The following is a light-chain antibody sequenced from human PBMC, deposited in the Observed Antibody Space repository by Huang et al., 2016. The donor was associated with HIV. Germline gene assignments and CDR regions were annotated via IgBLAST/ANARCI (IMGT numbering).Light chain of an antibody. CDR2: AAS. CDR3: QQYYSYRT. CDR1: QDINNF. V-gene: IGKV1-8*01. J-gene: IGKJ1*01. Sequence: AIRMTQSPSSLSASTGDRVNITCRASQDINNFLAWYQQKPGKAPNLLIYAASILETGVPSRFSGSGSETEFNLSISCLQSEDFATYYCQQYYSYRTFGQGTQVEIK.